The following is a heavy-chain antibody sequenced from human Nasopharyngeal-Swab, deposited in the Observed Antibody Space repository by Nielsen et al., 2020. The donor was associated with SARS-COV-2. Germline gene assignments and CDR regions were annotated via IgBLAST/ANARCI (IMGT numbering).Heavy chain of an antibody. CDR1: GFTFSSYH. V-gene: IGHV3-30*02. CDR2: IWYDGSRK. D-gene: IGHD1-26*01. CDR3: AREGELLYFDY. J-gene: IGHJ4*02. Sequence: GESLKISCAASGFTFSSYHMHWVRQAPGKGLEWVALIWYDGSRKYYADSVKGRFTISRDNSKNTLYLQMNSLRAEDTAVYYCAREGELLYFDYWGQGTLVTVSS.